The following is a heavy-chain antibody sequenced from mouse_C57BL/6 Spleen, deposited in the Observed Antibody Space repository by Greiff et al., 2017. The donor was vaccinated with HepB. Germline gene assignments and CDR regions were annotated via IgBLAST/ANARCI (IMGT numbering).Heavy chain of an antibody. CDR3: ARWYYGSSYRLGFAMDY. D-gene: IGHD1-1*01. J-gene: IGHJ4*01. CDR1: GYTFTSYG. V-gene: IGHV1-58*01. CDR2: IYIGNGYT. Sequence: EVKLMESGAELVRPGSSVKMSCKTSGYTFTSYGINWVKQRPGQGLEWIGYIYIGNGYTEYNEKFKGKATLTSDTSSSTAYMQLSSLTSEDSAIYFCARWYYGSSYRLGFAMDYWGQGTSVTVSS.